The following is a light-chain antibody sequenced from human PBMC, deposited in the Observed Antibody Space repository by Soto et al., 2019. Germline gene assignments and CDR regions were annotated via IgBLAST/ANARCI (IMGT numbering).Light chain of an antibody. J-gene: IGKJ1*01. CDR1: QSVSSSY. CDR2: GAS. Sequence: ERVLTQSPGTLSLSPGERATLSCRASQSVSSSYLAWYQQKPGQAPRLLIYGASSRATGIPDRFTGSGSGTDFTLSISRLEPEDFAVFYCHQYGSSPQTFGQGTKVDI. CDR3: HQYGSSPQT. V-gene: IGKV3-20*01.